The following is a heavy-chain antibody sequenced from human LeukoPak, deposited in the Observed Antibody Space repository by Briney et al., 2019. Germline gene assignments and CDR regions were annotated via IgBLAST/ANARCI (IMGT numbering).Heavy chain of an antibody. CDR1: GGSISSYY. V-gene: IGHV4-4*07. Sequence: TSETLSLTCTVSGGSISSYYWSWIRQPAGKGLEWIGRIYTSGSTNCNPSLKSRVTMSVDTSKNQFSLKLSSATAADTAVYYCARDLRRWWASAFDIWGQGTMVTVSS. CDR3: ARDLRRWWASAFDI. D-gene: IGHD2-15*01. CDR2: IYTSGST. J-gene: IGHJ3*02.